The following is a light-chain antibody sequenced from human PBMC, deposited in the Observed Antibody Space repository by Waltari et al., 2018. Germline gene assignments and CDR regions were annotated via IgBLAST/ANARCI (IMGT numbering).Light chain of an antibody. V-gene: IGKV3-20*01. Sequence: TQSPSTLSASVGDRVTITCRASQSVSRTKLAWYQQRPGQAPRLLIYDASTRATGIPDRFSGSGSGTDFTLTINRLEPEDFALYYCQYYGSSRLITFGGGTKVEIK. J-gene: IGKJ4*01. CDR2: DAS. CDR3: QYYGSSRLIT. CDR1: QSVSRTK.